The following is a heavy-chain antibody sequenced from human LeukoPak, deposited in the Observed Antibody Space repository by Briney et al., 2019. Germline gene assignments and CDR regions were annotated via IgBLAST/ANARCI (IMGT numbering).Heavy chain of an antibody. Sequence: GGSLRLSCAASGFIFSSYAMNWVRQAPGKGLEWISYITSSSSTIYYADSVKGRLTISRDNAKNSLYLLMSSLRDEDTAVYYCARSTYGYNWFDPWGQGTLVTVSS. CDR1: GFIFSSYA. D-gene: IGHD2/OR15-2a*01. V-gene: IGHV3-48*02. CDR2: ITSSSSTI. CDR3: ARSTYGYNWFDP. J-gene: IGHJ5*02.